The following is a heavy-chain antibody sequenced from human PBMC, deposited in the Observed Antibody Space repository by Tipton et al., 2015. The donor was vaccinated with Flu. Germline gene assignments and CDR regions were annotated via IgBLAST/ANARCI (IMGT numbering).Heavy chain of an antibody. CDR3: AREAGGYSYGYADY. J-gene: IGHJ4*02. CDR2: IIPILGIA. D-gene: IGHD5-18*01. CDR1: GGTFSSYA. V-gene: IGHV1-69*09. Sequence: QLVQSGAEVKKPGSSVKVSCKASGGTFSSYAISWVRQAPGQGLEWMGRIIPILGIANYAQKFQGRVTITADKSTSTAYMELSSLRSEDTAVYYCAREAGGYSYGYADYWGQGTLVTVSS.